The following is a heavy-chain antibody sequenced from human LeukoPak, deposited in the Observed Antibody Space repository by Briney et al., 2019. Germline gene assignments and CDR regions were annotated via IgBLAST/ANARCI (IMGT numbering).Heavy chain of an antibody. CDR1: GYTFTSYG. CDR3: ARAPTYYYDSSGPYYHAY. J-gene: IGHJ4*02. CDR2: ISAYNGNT. Sequence: ASVKVSCKASGYTFTSYGISWVRQAPGQGLEWMGWISAYNGNTNYAQKLQGRVTMTTDTSTSTAYMELRSLRSDDTTVDYCARAPTYYYDSSGPYYHAYSGQGKLVTVSS. V-gene: IGHV1-18*01. D-gene: IGHD3-22*01.